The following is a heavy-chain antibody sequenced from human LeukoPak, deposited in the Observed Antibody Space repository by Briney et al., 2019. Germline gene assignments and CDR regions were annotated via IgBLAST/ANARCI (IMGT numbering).Heavy chain of an antibody. CDR2: ISAYNGNT. CDR1: GYTFTSYG. J-gene: IGHJ4*02. V-gene: IGHV1-18*01. Sequence: ASVNVSCTASGYTFTSYGISWVRQAPGQGLEWMGWISAYNGNTNYAQKLQGRVTMTTDTSTSTAYMELRSLRSDDTAVYYCARVGSDSVLAAAGGCDYWGQGTLVTVSS. CDR3: ARVGSDSVLAAAGGCDY. D-gene: IGHD6-13*01.